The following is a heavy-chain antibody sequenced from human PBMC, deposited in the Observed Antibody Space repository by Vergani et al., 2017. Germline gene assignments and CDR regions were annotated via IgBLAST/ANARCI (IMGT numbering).Heavy chain of an antibody. D-gene: IGHD5-24*01. CDR1: GGSISSGGYY. CDR2: IYYSGST. J-gene: IGHJ3*02. V-gene: IGHV4-31*03. CDR3: ARYRDGYNSEGDFDI. Sequence: QVQLQESGPGLVKPSQTLSLTCTVSGGSISSGGYYWSWIRQHPGKGLEWIGYIYYSGSTYYNPSLKSRVTISVDTSKNQFSLKLSSVTAADTAVYYCARYRDGYNSEGDFDIWGQGTMVTVSS.